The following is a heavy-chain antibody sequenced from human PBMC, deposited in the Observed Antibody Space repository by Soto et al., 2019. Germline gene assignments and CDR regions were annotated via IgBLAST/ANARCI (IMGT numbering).Heavy chain of an antibody. V-gene: IGHV4-4*02. J-gene: IGHJ4*02. D-gene: IGHD6-19*01. CDR2: IYHSGST. CDR3: ARGSTVCGWYYYY. Sequence: SETLSLTCAVSGGSISSSNWWSWVRQPPGKGLEWIGEIYHSGSTNYNPSLKSRVTISVDTSKNQFSLKLSSVTAADTAVYYCARGSTVCGWYYYYWGQGTLLPVSS. CDR1: GGSISSSNW.